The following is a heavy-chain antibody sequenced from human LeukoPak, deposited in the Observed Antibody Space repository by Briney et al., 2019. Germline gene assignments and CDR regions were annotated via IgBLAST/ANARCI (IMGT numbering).Heavy chain of an antibody. J-gene: IGHJ4*02. CDR2: ISYDGSNK. CDR3: AREWGDGYNDFDY. V-gene: IGHV3-30-3*01. D-gene: IGHD5-24*01. Sequence: PGRSLRLSCAASGFTFSSYAMHWVRQAPGKGLEWVAVISYDGSNKYYADSVKGRFTISRDNSKNTLYLQMNSPRAEDTAVYYCAREWGDGYNDFDYWGQGTLVTVSS. CDR1: GFTFSSYA.